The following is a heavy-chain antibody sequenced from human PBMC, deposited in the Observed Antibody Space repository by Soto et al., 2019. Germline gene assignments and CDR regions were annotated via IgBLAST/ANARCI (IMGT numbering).Heavy chain of an antibody. J-gene: IGHJ4*02. D-gene: IGHD3-16*01. V-gene: IGHV4-39*01. CDR1: GGSISSSNYY. Sequence: SETLSLTCTVSGGSISSSNYYWGWIRQPPGKGLEWIGSIYYSGSTYYNPSLKSRVTISVDTSKNQFSLKLSSVTAADTAVYYCARPSSVYDWGIFDYWGQGTLVNVSS. CDR3: ARPSSVYDWGIFDY. CDR2: IYYSGST.